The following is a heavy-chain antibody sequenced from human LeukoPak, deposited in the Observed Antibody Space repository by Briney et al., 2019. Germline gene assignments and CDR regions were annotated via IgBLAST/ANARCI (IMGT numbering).Heavy chain of an antibody. CDR3: VRDFRSADY. J-gene: IGHJ4*02. CDR1: GFTFSTYC. CDR2: ICPDGTVT. Sequence: GGSLRLSCAASGFTFSTYCMHWVRQAPGKGPMWVSRICPDGTVTNYADSVKARFIVSRDNARYTVYLQMNSLRVEDTAVYYCVRDFRSADYWGQGTLVTVSS. V-gene: IGHV3-74*01.